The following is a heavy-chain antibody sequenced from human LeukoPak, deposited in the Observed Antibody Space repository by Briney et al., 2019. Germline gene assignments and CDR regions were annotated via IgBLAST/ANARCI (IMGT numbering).Heavy chain of an antibody. CDR2: INPNSGGT. CDR3: ARNYYDSSGYEPTDNWFDP. V-gene: IGHV1-2*02. CDR1: GGTFSSYA. J-gene: IGHJ5*02. D-gene: IGHD3-22*01. Sequence: GASVKVSCKASGGTFSSYAISWVRQAPGQGLEWMGWINPNSGGTNYAQKFQGRVTMTRDTSISTAYMELSRLRSDDTAVYYCARNYYDSSGYEPTDNWFDPWGQGTLVTVSS.